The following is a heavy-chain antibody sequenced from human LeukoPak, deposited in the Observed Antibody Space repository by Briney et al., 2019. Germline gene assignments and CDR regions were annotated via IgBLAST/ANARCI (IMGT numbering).Heavy chain of an antibody. J-gene: IGHJ4*02. CDR3: ARDQWGYYDSSGYYYFDY. Sequence: PSETLSLTCTVSGGSISSYYWSWIRQPAGKGLEWIGRIYMRGSTNYNPSLKSRVTMPVDTSKNQFSLKLSSVTAADTAVYYCARDQWGYYDSSGYYYFDYWGQGTLVTVS. CDR2: IYMRGST. V-gene: IGHV4-4*07. CDR1: GGSISSYY. D-gene: IGHD3-22*01.